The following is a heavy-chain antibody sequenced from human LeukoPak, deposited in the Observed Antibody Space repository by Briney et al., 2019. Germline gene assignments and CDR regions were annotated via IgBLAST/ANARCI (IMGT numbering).Heavy chain of an antibody. CDR2: ISYDGSNK. CDR3: AKDPRPYGSGSYYPPGW. V-gene: IGHV3-30*18. D-gene: IGHD3-10*01. CDR1: GFTFSSYG. J-gene: IGHJ4*02. Sequence: GGSLRLSCAASGFTFSSYGMHWVRQAPGKGLEWVAVISYDGSNKYYADSVKGRLTISRDNSKNTLYLQMNSLRAEDTAVYYCAKDPRPYGSGSYYPPGWWGQGTLVTVSS.